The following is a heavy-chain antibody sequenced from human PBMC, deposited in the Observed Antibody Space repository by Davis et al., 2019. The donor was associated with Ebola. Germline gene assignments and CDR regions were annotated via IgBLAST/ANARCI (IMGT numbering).Heavy chain of an antibody. V-gene: IGHV4-31*03. Sequence: PSETLSLTCTVSGGSISSGGYYWTWLRQHPGKGLEWIGYISYSGSAYYNPSLKSRVSMSVDTSKNQFFLKLSSVTAADTAVYYCAKQPSGYYFDYWGQGTLVTVSS. CDR1: GGSISSGGYY. CDR3: AKQPSGYYFDY. D-gene: IGHD3-10*01. CDR2: ISYSGSA. J-gene: IGHJ4*02.